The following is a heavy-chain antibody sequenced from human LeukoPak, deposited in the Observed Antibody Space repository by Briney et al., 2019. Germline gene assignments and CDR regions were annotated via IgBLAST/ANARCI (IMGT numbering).Heavy chain of an antibody. CDR1: GFTFSSYA. Sequence: GGPLRLSCAASGFTFSSYAMSWVRQAPGKGLEWVSAISGSGGSTYYADSVKGRFTISRDNSKNTLYLQMNSLRAEDTAVYYCAKDYYYGSGTYWGQGTLVTVSS. J-gene: IGHJ4*02. D-gene: IGHD3-10*01. CDR3: AKDYYYGSGTY. CDR2: ISGSGGST. V-gene: IGHV3-23*01.